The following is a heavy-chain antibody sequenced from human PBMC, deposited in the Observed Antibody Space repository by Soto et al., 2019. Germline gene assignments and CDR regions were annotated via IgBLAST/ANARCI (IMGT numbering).Heavy chain of an antibody. V-gene: IGHV4-59*08. CDR1: GGYINSHY. J-gene: IGHJ3*02. Sequence: QVQLQESGPGLVKPSETLSLTCTVSGGYINSHYWTWIRQPPGKGLEWIGYIYYNGNTDYNPSLKSRVTILTDKSKSYFSLRLTSLTAADTAVHYCARSTWGYAFDIWGQGAVVTVSS. CDR2: IYYNGNT. CDR3: ARSTWGYAFDI. D-gene: IGHD3-16*01.